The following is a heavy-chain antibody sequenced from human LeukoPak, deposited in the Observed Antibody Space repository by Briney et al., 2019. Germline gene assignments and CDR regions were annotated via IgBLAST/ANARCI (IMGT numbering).Heavy chain of an antibody. CDR1: GGSVSSYY. V-gene: IGHV4-59*02. D-gene: IGHD2-15*01. Sequence: PSETLPLTCSVSGGSVSSYYWSWIRQPPGKGLEWIGYIYDSGSTNYNPSLKSRVTISVDTSKNQFSLNLSSVTAADTGVYFCARSVEGYCRGGSCYYYSYYMDVWGKGTTVTVSS. CDR2: IYDSGST. J-gene: IGHJ6*03. CDR3: ARSVEGYCRGGSCYYYSYYMDV.